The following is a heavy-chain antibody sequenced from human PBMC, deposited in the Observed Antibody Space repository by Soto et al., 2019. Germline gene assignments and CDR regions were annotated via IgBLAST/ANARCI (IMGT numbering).Heavy chain of an antibody. CDR2: ISGSGGSS. CDR3: AKAKGIEVDDAFDI. V-gene: IGHV3-23*01. J-gene: IGHJ3*02. Sequence: GGSLRLSCAASGFTFSSYAMSWVRQAPGKGLEWVSDISGSGGSSDYADSVKGRFTISMDNSRKTLYLQMNSLRAEDTAVYYCAKAKGIEVDDAFDIWGQGTMVTVSS. D-gene: IGHD6-19*01. CDR1: GFTFSSYA.